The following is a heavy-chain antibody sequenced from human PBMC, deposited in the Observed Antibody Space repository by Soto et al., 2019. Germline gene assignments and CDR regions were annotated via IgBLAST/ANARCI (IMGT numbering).Heavy chain of an antibody. J-gene: IGHJ6*02. D-gene: IGHD2-15*01. V-gene: IGHV3-15*07. CDR2: IKRKIDGEAT. CDR1: GFSFSNAW. Sequence: EVQLVESGGGLVKPGGSLRFSCAASGFSFSNAWMNWVRQAPGKGLEWVGRIKRKIDGEATDYAAPVKGRFTVSRDDSKSALYLHMNSLKGDDTAVYYCTTGSVEGVWGQGTTVTVSS. CDR3: TTGSVEGV.